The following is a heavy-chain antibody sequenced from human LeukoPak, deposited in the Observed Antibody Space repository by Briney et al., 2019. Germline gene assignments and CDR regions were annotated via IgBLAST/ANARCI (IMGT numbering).Heavy chain of an antibody. D-gene: IGHD2-2*01. CDR3: ARGASTRSYNDY. V-gene: IGHV3-21*01. J-gene: IGHJ4*02. CDR2: ISSSSSYI. Sequence: GSLRLSCAASGFTFSSYWMSWARQAPGKGLEWVSSISSSSSYIYYADSVKGRFTISRDNAKNSLYLQMNSLRAEDTAVYYCARGASTRSYNDYWGQGTLVTVSS. CDR1: GFTFSSYW.